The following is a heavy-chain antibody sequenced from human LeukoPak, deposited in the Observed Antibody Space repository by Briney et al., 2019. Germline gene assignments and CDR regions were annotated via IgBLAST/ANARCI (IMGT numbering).Heavy chain of an antibody. V-gene: IGHV4-30-4*07. CDR1: GGSISSGGYS. J-gene: IGHJ5*02. Sequence: PSETLSLTCAVSGGSISSGGYSWSWIRQPPGKGLEWIGYIYYSGSTYYNPSLKSRVTVSVDTSKNQLSLKLSSVTAADTAVYYCARESNYYGSGTGWFDPWGQGTLVTVSS. CDR3: ARESNYYGSGTGWFDP. D-gene: IGHD3-10*01. CDR2: IYYSGST.